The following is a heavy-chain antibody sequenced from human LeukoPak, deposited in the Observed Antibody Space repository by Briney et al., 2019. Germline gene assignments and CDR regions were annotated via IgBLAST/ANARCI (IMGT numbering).Heavy chain of an antibody. CDR2: INHSGNA. CDR1: GGSFSGYY. V-gene: IGHV4-34*01. Sequence: SETLSLTCAVSGGSFSGYYWTWIRQPPGKGLEWIGEINHSGNANYNPSLKSRVTISLDMSENHFSLKLTSVTAADTAVYYCARGQGTVTTHWGQGTLVTVSS. CDR3: ARGQGTVTTH. J-gene: IGHJ4*02. D-gene: IGHD4-17*01.